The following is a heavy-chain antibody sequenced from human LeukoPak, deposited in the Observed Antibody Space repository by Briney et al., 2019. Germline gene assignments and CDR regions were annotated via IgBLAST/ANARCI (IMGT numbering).Heavy chain of an antibody. D-gene: IGHD3-10*01. CDR1: GFTFSSYA. V-gene: IGHV3-23*01. CDR2: ISGSGGST. CDR3: AKESDRKMVPLYYFDY. J-gene: IGHJ4*02. Sequence: PGGSLRLSCAASGFTFSSYAMSWVRQAPGKGLEWVSAISGSGGSTYYADSVKGRFTISRDNSKNTLYLQMNSLRAEDTAVYYCAKESDRKMVPLYYFDYWGQGTLVTVSS.